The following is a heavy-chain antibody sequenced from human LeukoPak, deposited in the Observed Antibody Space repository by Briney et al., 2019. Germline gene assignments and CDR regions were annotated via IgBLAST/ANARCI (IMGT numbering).Heavy chain of an antibody. D-gene: IGHD3-10*01. CDR3: ARERVYGSGNDGIDV. CDR2: INPILGIA. V-gene: IGHV1-69*04. CDR1: GGTFSSYA. J-gene: IGHJ6*02. Sequence: SVKVSCKASGGTFSSYAISSVRQAPGQGLEWMGRINPILGIANYAQKFQGRVTITADKSTSTAYMELSSLRSEDTAVYYCARERVYGSGNDGIDVWGQGTTVTVSS.